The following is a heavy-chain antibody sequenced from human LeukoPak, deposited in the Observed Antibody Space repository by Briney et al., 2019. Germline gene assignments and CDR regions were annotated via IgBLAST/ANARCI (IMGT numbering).Heavy chain of an antibody. V-gene: IGHV3-23*01. CDR2: ISGSGGNT. Sequence: TGGSLRLSCAASGFTFISYAMTWVRQAPGKGLEWVSAISGSGGNTYFADSVKGRFTISRDNSKNTLYLQMNSLRAEDRAVYYCAGHSAATMDPPSAAGYDWGQGTLVTVSS. J-gene: IGHJ4*02. CDR1: GFTFISYA. D-gene: IGHD6-13*01. CDR3: AGHSAATMDPPSAAGYD.